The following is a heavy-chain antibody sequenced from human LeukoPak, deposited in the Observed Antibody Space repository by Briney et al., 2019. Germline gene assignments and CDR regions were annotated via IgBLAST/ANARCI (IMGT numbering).Heavy chain of an antibody. CDR2: IYHSGST. CDR3: ARHRPDHTMITFGGVIGNFDY. D-gene: IGHD3-16*02. J-gene: IGHJ4*02. CDR1: GYSISSGYY. V-gene: IGHV4-38-2*02. Sequence: SETLSLTCTVSGYSISSGYYWGWIRQPPGKGLEWIGSIYHSGSTYYNPSLKSRVTISVDTSKNQFSLKLSSVTAADTAVYYCARHRPDHTMITFGGVIGNFDYWGQGTLVTVSS.